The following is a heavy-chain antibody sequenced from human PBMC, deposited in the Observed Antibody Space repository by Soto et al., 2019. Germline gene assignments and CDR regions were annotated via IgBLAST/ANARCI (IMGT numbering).Heavy chain of an antibody. Sequence: ASVKVSCKASGYTFTGYYMHWVRQAPGQGLEWMGWINPNSGGTNYAQKFQGWVTMTRDTSISTAYMELSRLRSDDTAVYYCARGAPYEEYYYDSSGYYWGAFDIWGQGTMVTVSS. CDR1: GYTFTGYY. D-gene: IGHD3-22*01. J-gene: IGHJ3*02. CDR3: ARGAPYEEYYYDSSGYYWGAFDI. CDR2: INPNSGGT. V-gene: IGHV1-2*04.